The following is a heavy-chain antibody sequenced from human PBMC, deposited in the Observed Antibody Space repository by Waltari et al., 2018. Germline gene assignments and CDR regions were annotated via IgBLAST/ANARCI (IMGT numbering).Heavy chain of an antibody. CDR2: IYHSGST. Sequence: QVQLQESGPGLVKPSETLSLTCAVSGYSISSGYYWGWIRQPPGKGLEWIGSIYHSGSTYYNPSLKSRVTISVDTSKNQFSLKLSSVTAADTAVYYCVAPGVTTARDAFDIWGQGTMVTVSS. CDR3: VAPGVTTARDAFDI. CDR1: GYSISSGYY. J-gene: IGHJ3*02. D-gene: IGHD4-17*01. V-gene: IGHV4-38-2*01.